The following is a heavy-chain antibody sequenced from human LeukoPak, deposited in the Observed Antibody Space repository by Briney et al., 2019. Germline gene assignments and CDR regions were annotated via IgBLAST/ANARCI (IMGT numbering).Heavy chain of an antibody. Sequence: PSETLSLTCTVSGGSISSYYWSWIRQPPGKGLEWIGYIYYSGSTNYNPSLKSRVTISVDTSKNQFSLKLSSVTAADTAVYYCARGGGYSYGYPDYFDYWGQGTLVTVSS. CDR3: ARGGGYSYGYPDYFDY. CDR2: IYYSGST. D-gene: IGHD5-18*01. J-gene: IGHJ4*02. CDR1: GGSISSYY. V-gene: IGHV4-59*01.